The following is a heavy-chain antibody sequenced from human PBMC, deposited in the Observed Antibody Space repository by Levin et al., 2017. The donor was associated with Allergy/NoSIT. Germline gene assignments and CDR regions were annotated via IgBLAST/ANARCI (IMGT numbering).Heavy chain of an antibody. CDR3: ARYHYDSSGYLDY. Sequence: VASVKVSCKASGGTFSSYAISWVRQAPGQGLEWMGRIIPILGIANYAQKFQGRVTITADKSTSTAYMELSSLRSEDTAVYYCARYHYDSSGYLDYWGQGTLVTVSS. CDR1: GGTFSSYA. J-gene: IGHJ4*02. D-gene: IGHD3-22*01. CDR2: IIPILGIA. V-gene: IGHV1-69*04.